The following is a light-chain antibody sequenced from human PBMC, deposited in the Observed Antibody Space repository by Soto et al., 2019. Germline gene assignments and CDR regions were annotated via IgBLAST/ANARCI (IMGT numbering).Light chain of an antibody. CDR2: GAS. V-gene: IGKV3-20*01. CDR3: QQYGSSPRT. CDR1: QSVPSR. J-gene: IGKJ1*01. Sequence: EIVMTQSPATLSVSPGEDVTLSCRASQSVPSRMAWYQQKPGQAPSLLIYGASTRATGVPDRFSGSGSGTDFTLTISRLEPEDFAVYYCQQYGSSPRTFGQGTKVDIK.